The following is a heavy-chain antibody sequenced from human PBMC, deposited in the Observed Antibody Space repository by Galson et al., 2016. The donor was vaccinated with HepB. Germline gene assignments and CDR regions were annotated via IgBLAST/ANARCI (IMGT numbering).Heavy chain of an antibody. V-gene: IGHV1-69*04. D-gene: IGHD2/OR15-2a*01. CDR1: GGTFSSFG. CDR3: ARDETFGPEYYYGMDV. CDR2: IIPILGVT. Sequence: SVKVSCKASGGTFSSFGISWVRQAPGQGLEWMGRIIPILGVTTYAQKFQGRVTITADTSTSTGYMELSGLRFDDTAVFYCARDETFGPEYYYGMDVWGQGTTVTVSS. J-gene: IGHJ6*02.